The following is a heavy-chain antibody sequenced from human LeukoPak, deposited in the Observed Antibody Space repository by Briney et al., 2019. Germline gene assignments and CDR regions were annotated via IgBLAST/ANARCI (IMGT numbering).Heavy chain of an antibody. J-gene: IGHJ4*02. Sequence: SQALSLTCTVSGGSISSSGYYWSWIRQPPGKGLEWIGYIYHSGSTYYNPSLKSRVTISVDRSKNQFSLKLSSVTAADTAVYYCASLYGSGSYYPSDYWGQGILVTVSS. CDR2: IYHSGST. CDR3: ASLYGSGSYYPSDY. D-gene: IGHD3-10*01. CDR1: GGSISSSGYY. V-gene: IGHV4-30-2*01.